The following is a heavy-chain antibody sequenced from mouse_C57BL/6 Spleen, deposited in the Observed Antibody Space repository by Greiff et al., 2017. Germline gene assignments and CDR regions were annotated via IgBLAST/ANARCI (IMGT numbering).Heavy chain of an antibody. D-gene: IGHD1-1*01. J-gene: IGHJ2*01. CDR1: GYTFTSYW. CDR2: IHPNSGST. CDR3: ARASYYGSSPLDY. V-gene: IGHV1-64*01. Sequence: VQLQQPGAELVKPGASVKLSCKASGYTFTSYWMHWVKQRPGQGLEWIGMIHPNSGSTNYNEKFKSKATLTVDKSSSTAYMQLSSLTSEDSAVYYCARASYYGSSPLDYWGQGTTLTVSS.